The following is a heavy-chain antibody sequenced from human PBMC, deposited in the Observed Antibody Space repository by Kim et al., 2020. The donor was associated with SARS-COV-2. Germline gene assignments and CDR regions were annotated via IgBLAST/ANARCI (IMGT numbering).Heavy chain of an antibody. D-gene: IGHD3-22*01. V-gene: IGHV3-11*05. Sequence: GGSLRLSCAASGFTFSDYYMSWIRQAPGKGLEWVSYISSSSSYTNYADSVKGRFTISRDNAKNSLYLQMNSLRAEDTAVYYCARADSSGYYYVDYYYYGMDVWGQATTVTVSS. CDR3: ARADSSGYYYVDYYYYGMDV. CDR2: ISSSSSYT. J-gene: IGHJ6*02. CDR1: GFTFSDYY.